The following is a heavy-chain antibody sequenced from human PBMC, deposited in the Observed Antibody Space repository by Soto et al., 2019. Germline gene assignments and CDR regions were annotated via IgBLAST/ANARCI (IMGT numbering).Heavy chain of an antibody. Sequence: PGGSLRLSCAASGFTFSSYGMHWVRQAPGKGLEWVAVIWYDGSNKYYADSVKGRFTISRDNSKNTLYLQMNSLRAEDTAVYYCARDSSGHGMDVWGQGTTVTVSS. V-gene: IGHV3-33*01. CDR2: IWYDGSNK. CDR3: ARDSSGHGMDV. CDR1: GFTFSSYG. D-gene: IGHD3-22*01. J-gene: IGHJ6*02.